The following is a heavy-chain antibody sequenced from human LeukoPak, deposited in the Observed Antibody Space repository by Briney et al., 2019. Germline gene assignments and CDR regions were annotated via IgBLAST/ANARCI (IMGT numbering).Heavy chain of an antibody. V-gene: IGHV3-74*01. CDR3: ARGRFDWLSYYYYYGMDV. Sequence: GGSLRLSCAASGFTFSSYWMHWVRQAPGKGLVWVSRINSDGSITSYADSVKGRFTISRDNAKNSLYLQMNSLRAEDTAVYYCARGRFDWLSYYYYYGMDVWGQGTTVTVSS. J-gene: IGHJ6*02. D-gene: IGHD3-9*01. CDR2: INSDGSIT. CDR1: GFTFSSYW.